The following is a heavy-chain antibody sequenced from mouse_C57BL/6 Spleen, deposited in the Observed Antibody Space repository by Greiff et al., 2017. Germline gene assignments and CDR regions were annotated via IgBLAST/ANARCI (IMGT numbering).Heavy chain of an antibody. J-gene: IGHJ1*03. CDR2: ISYDGSN. Sequence: EVQLVESGPGLVKPSQSLSLTCSVTGYSITSGYYWNWIRQFPGNKLEWMGYISYDGSNNYNPSLKNRISITRDTSKNQFFLKLNSVTTEDTATYYCARDTTVVDYWYFDVWGTGTTVTVSS. V-gene: IGHV3-6*01. D-gene: IGHD1-1*01. CDR3: ARDTTVVDYWYFDV. CDR1: GYSITSGYY.